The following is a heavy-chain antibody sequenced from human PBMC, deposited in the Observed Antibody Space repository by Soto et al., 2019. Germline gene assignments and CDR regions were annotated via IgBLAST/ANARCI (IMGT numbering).Heavy chain of an antibody. CDR2: INPSGGST. V-gene: IGHV1-46*01. J-gene: IGHJ6*02. D-gene: IGHD3-22*01. CDR1: GYTFTSYY. CDR3: ARVVMTTDRGYYYYYGMDV. Sequence: PGASVKVSCKASGYTFTSYYMHWVRQAPGQGLEWMGIINPSGGSTSYAQKFQGRVTMTRDTSTSTVYMELSSLRSEDTAVYYCARVVMTTDRGYYYYYGMDVWGQGTTVTVSS.